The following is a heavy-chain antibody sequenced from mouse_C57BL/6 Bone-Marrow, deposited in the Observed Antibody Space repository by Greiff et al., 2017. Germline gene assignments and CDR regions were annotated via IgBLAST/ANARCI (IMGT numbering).Heavy chain of an antibody. CDR3: AKQDGYSRFAY. CDR1: GFSFTSYG. Sequence: QVQLQQSGPGLVAPSQCLSITCTVSGFSFTSYGVDWVRQPPGKGLEWLGVIWGGGSTNYNSALMSRLSISKDNSKCQVYLIMNSLQTDDTAMYDCAKQDGYSRFAYWGQGTLVTVSA. J-gene: IGHJ3*01. CDR2: IWGGGST. D-gene: IGHD2-3*01. V-gene: IGHV2-9*01.